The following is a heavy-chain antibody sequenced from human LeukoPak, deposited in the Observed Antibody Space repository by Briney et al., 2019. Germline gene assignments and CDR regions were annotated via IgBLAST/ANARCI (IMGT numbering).Heavy chain of an antibody. J-gene: IGHJ4*02. Sequence: ASVKVSCKASGGTFSSYAISWVRQAPGQGLEWMGGIIPIFGTANCAQKFQGRVTITADESTSTAYMELSSLRSEDTAVYYCARGGYYYDSSGYFAFDYWGQGTLVTVSS. V-gene: IGHV1-69*13. CDR2: IIPIFGTA. D-gene: IGHD3-22*01. CDR1: GGTFSSYA. CDR3: ARGGYYYDSSGYFAFDY.